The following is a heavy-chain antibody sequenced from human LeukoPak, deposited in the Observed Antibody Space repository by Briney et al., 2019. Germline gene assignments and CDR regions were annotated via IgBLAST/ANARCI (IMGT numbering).Heavy chain of an antibody. J-gene: IGHJ5*02. V-gene: IGHV3-23*01. CDR1: GFTFSSYG. Sequence: GGTLRLSCAASGFTFSSYGMSWVRQAPGKGLEWVSAISGSGGSTYYADSVKGRFTISRDNSKNTLYLQMNSLRAEDTAVYYCAKSEKVEYSYGPFDPWGQGTLVTVSS. CDR3: AKSEKVEYSYGPFDP. CDR2: ISGSGGST. D-gene: IGHD5-18*01.